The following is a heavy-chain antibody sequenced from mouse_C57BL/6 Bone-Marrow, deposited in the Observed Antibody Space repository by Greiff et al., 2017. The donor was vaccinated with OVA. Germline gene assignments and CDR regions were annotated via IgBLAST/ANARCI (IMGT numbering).Heavy chain of an antibody. J-gene: IGHJ3*01. V-gene: IGHV1-82*01. CDR2: IYPGDGDT. D-gene: IGHD2-4*01. CDR1: GYAFSSSW. CDR3: ARPGDDFMAY. Sequence: QVQLQQSGPELVKPGASVKISCKASGYAFSSSWMNWVKQRPGKGLEWIGRIYPGDGDTNYNGKFKGKATLTADKSSSTAYMQLSSLTSEDSAVYFCARPGDDFMAYWGQGTLVTVSA.